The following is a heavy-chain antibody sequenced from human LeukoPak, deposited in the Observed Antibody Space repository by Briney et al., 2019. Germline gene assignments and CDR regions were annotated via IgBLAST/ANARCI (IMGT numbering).Heavy chain of an antibody. J-gene: IGHJ4*02. Sequence: GGSLRLSCAASGFTFSNYWMTWVRRAPGKGLEWVANIRRDGSETHYVDSVMGRFTISRDNAKNSLYLQMNSLRAEDTAVYYCAREAKEKYYYGSGSDFDYWGQGTLVTVSS. CDR2: IRRDGSET. CDR3: AREAKEKYYYGSGSDFDY. CDR1: GFTFSNYW. D-gene: IGHD3-10*01. V-gene: IGHV3-7*01.